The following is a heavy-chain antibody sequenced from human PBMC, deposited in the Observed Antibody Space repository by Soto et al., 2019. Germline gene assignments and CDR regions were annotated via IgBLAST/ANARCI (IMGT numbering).Heavy chain of an antibody. D-gene: IGHD6-25*01. V-gene: IGHV1-18*01. Sequence: QVQLVQSGAEVKKPGASVKVSCKASGYTFTSYGISWVRQAPGQGLEWMGWISAYNGNTNYAQKLQGRVTMTTDTSTSKDYMELRSQRSNDTAVYYFARDAAMALLDYWGQGTLVTVSS. CDR1: GYTFTSYG. CDR3: ARDAAMALLDY. J-gene: IGHJ4*02. CDR2: ISAYNGNT.